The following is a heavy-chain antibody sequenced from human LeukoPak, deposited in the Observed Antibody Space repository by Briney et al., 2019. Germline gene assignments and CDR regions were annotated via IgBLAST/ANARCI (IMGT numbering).Heavy chain of an antibody. CDR1: GGSISSSSYY. D-gene: IGHD1-20*01. J-gene: IGHJ5*02. V-gene: IGHV4-39*07. Sequence: SETLSLTCTVSGGSISSSSYYWGWIRQPPGKGLEWIGSIYYSGSTYYNPSLKSRVTISVDTSKNQFSLKLSSVTAADTAVYYCARGDRYNWNQLRGNWFDPWGQGTLVTVSS. CDR2: IYYSGST. CDR3: ARGDRYNWNQLRGNWFDP.